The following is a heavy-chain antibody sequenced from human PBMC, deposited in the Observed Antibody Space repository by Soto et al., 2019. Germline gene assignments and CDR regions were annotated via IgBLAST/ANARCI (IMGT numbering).Heavy chain of an antibody. V-gene: IGHV3-64*01. CDR2: ISSNGVGT. CDR1: GFTLSGYA. J-gene: IGHJ6*03. D-gene: IGHD6-6*01. Sequence: EVQLAESGGGLAQPGGSLRLSCAASGFTLSGYAMDWVRQAPGKGLEYVSGISSNGVGTYYANSVQGRFTIPRDNSKNKVYLQMGLLRPKDMAMYYCVRRARPDFYYMDVWGKGTTVTVSS. CDR3: VRRARPDFYYMDV.